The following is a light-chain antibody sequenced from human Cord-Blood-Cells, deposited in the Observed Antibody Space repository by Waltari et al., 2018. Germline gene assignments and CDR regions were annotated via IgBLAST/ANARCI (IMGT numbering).Light chain of an antibody. Sequence: DIVMTQSPDSLAVSLGERATINCKSSQSVLYSSNNKNYLAWYQQKPGQPPMLLIYWASTRESGVPDRVSGSGSGTDFTLTISSLQAEDVAVYYCQQYYSTPWTFGQGTKVEIK. V-gene: IGKV4-1*01. CDR3: QQYYSTPWT. J-gene: IGKJ1*01. CDR1: QSVLYSSNNKNY. CDR2: WAS.